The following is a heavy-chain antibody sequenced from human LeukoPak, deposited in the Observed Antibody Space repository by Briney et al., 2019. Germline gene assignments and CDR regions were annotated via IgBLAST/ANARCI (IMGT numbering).Heavy chain of an antibody. V-gene: IGHV4-4*07. D-gene: IGHD3-3*01. J-gene: IGHJ4*02. CDR2: IYSSGRT. Sequence: SETLSLTCSVSGASISAYHWSWIRQPAGKGLEWIGRIYSSGRTNYIPSLKSRLTMSVDTSKNQFSLKLNSVTAADTAVYYCARLPNYDSRGDYWGQGTLVTVSS. CDR1: GASISAYH. CDR3: ARLPNYDSRGDY.